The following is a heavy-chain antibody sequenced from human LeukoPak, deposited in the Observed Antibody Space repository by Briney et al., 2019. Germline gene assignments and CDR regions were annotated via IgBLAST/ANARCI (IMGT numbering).Heavy chain of an antibody. CDR3: AREGMGYYDSSGYYTGEVGFDY. J-gene: IGHJ4*02. CDR2: IYTSGST. V-gene: IGHV4-4*07. CDR1: GGSISSYY. Sequence: SETLSLTCTVSGGSISSYYWSWIRQPAGKGLEWIGRIYTSGSTNYNPSLKSRVTMSVDTSKNQFSLKLSSVTAADTAVYYCAREGMGYYDSSGYYTGEVGFDYWGQGTLVTVSS. D-gene: IGHD3-22*01.